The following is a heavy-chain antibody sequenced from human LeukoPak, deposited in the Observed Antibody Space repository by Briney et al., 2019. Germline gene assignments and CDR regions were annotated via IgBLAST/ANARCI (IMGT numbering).Heavy chain of an antibody. Sequence: ASVKVSCKASGYTFTNYYMHCVRQAPGQGLEWMGLINPSGGSTSYAQKFQGRVTMTRDTSTSTVYMDLSSLRSEDTAVYYCARNSGSGLDYWGQGTLVTVSS. CDR1: GYTFTNYY. CDR3: ARNSGSGLDY. D-gene: IGHD1-26*01. J-gene: IGHJ4*02. CDR2: INPSGGST. V-gene: IGHV1-46*01.